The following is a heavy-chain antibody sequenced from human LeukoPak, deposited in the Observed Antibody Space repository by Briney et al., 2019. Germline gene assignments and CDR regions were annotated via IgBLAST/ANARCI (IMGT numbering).Heavy chain of an antibody. Sequence: GGSLRLSCAASGFTFSSYSMNWVRQAPGKGLEWVSYISSSSSTIYYVDSVKGRFTISRDNAKNSLYLQMNSLRAEDTAVYYCARDIYYDSSGYYGSVYWGQGTLVTVSS. CDR1: GFTFSSYS. J-gene: IGHJ4*02. CDR2: ISSSSSTI. D-gene: IGHD3-22*01. CDR3: ARDIYYDSSGYYGSVY. V-gene: IGHV3-48*04.